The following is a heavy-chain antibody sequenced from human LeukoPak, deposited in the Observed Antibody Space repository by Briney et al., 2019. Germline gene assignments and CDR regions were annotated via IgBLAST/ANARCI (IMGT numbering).Heavy chain of an antibody. CDR3: ARESAVTMADYGMDV. J-gene: IGHJ6*02. CDR1: GFTFSSYW. V-gene: IGHV3-7*01. D-gene: IGHD4-17*01. Sequence: GGSLRLSCAASGFTFSSYWMSWVRQVPGKGLEWVANIKEDGSEKHFVDSVKGRFTISRDNSKNMLYLQMNSLRVEDTAVYYCARESAVTMADYGMDVWGQGTTVTVSS. CDR2: IKEDGSEK.